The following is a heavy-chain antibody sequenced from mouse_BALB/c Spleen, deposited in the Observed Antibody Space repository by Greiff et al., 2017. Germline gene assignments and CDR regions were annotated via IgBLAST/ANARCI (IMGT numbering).Heavy chain of an antibody. V-gene: IGHV3-8*02. CDR3: ARGETRITTGFAY. CDR1: GDSITSGY. J-gene: IGHJ3*01. Sequence: EVQLVESGPSLVKPSQTLSLTCSVTGDSITSGYWNWIRKFPGNKLEYMGYISYSGSTYYNPSLKSRISITRDTSKNQYYLQLNSVTTEDTATDYCARGETRITTGFAYWGQGTLVTVSA. CDR2: ISYSGST. D-gene: IGHD1-1*01.